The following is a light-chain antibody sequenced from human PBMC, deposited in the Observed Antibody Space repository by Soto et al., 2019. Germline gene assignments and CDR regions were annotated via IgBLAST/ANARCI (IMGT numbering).Light chain of an antibody. CDR3: QQYNSYPWT. J-gene: IGKJ1*01. Sequence: DIQMTQSPSSLSASVGDRVTITCRPSQSISTFLNWYQQKPGKAPKLLMYAASTLQSGIPSRFSGSGSGTDFTLTISSLQPDDFATYYCQQYNSYPWTFGQGTKVDIK. CDR2: AAS. V-gene: IGKV1-39*01. CDR1: QSISTF.